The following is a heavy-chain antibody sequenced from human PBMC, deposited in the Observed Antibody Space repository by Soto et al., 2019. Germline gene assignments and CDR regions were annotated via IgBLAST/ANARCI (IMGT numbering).Heavy chain of an antibody. CDR2: IYWDDDK. Sequence: QITLKESGPTLVKPTQTLTLTCTFSGFSLSSTGVGVGWIRQPPGKALEWLALIYWDDDKRYSPSLESRLTITKDTSKNQVVLTMTNMDPVNTATYYCAHSTYGGDSTSPFDYWGQGTLVTVSS. CDR3: AHSTYGGDSTSPFDY. V-gene: IGHV2-5*02. CDR1: GFSLSSTGVG. D-gene: IGHD2-21*02. J-gene: IGHJ4*02.